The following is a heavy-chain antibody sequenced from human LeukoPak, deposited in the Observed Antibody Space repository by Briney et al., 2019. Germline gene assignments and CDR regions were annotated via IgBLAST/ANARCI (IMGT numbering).Heavy chain of an antibody. J-gene: IGHJ1*01. V-gene: IGHV3-23*01. Sequence: GGSLRLSCAASGFTFGSYAMDWVRQAPGKGLEWVSAISGSGVSTYYADSVKGRFTISRDNSKNTLYLQMNSLRAEDTAVYYCAKEPDYDLWSGSYFHHGGQGTLATVSS. CDR3: AKEPDYDLWSGSYFHH. CDR2: ISGSGVST. D-gene: IGHD3-3*01. CDR1: GFTFGSYA.